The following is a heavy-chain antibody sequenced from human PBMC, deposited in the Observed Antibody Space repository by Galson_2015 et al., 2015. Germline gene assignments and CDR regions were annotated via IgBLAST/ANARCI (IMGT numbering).Heavy chain of an antibody. Sequence: SLRLSCAASGFTFSSYAMSWVRQAPGKGLEWVSAISGSGGSTYYADSVKGRFTISRDNSKNTLYLQMNSLRAEDTAVYYCAKGGFKDYGDPGSYYFDYWGQGTLVTVSS. CDR2: ISGSGGST. V-gene: IGHV3-23*01. D-gene: IGHD4-17*01. J-gene: IGHJ4*02. CDR3: AKGGFKDYGDPGSYYFDY. CDR1: GFTFSSYA.